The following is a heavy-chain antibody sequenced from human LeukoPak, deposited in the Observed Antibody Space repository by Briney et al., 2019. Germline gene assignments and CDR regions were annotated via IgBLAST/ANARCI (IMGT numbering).Heavy chain of an antibody. Sequence: SETLSLTCAVYGGSFSGYYWSWIRQPPGKGLEWIGEINHSGSTNYHPSLKSRVTISVDTSKNQFSLKLSSVTAADTAVYYCARGGGYGSGSYRPYYYYYYGMDVWGQGTTVTVSS. J-gene: IGHJ6*02. CDR1: GGSFSGYY. V-gene: IGHV4-34*01. CDR3: ARGGGYGSGSYRPYYYYYYGMDV. CDR2: INHSGST. D-gene: IGHD3-10*01.